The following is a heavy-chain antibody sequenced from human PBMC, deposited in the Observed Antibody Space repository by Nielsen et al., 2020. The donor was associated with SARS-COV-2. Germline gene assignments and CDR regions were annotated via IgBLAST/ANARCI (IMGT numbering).Heavy chain of an antibody. V-gene: IGHV3-74*01. CDR1: GFTFSNYW. CDR2: VSMDGRGT. D-gene: IGHD1-1*01. J-gene: IGHJ4*02. Sequence: GESLKISCAASGFTFSNYWMHWVRQAPGKGLVWVARVSMDGRGTNYADSVKGRFTISRDNAENTLHLDMSSLRVGDSAVYYCTRDGHHWHLDNWGQGALVTVSS. CDR3: TRDGHHWHLDN.